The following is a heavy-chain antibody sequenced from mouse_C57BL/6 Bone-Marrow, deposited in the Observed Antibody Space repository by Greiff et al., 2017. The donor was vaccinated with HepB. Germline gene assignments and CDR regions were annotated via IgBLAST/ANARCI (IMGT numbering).Heavy chain of an antibody. Sequence: QVQLQQSGPELVKPGASVKISCKASRYSFTSYYIHWVKQRPGQGLEWIGWIYPGSGNTKYNEKFKSKATLTVDTSSSTAYMQLSSLTSEDSAVYYCAREDDYDDFDYWGQGTTLTVSS. CDR2: IYPGSGNT. V-gene: IGHV1-66*01. D-gene: IGHD2-4*01. CDR1: RYSFTSYY. CDR3: AREDDYDDFDY. J-gene: IGHJ2*01.